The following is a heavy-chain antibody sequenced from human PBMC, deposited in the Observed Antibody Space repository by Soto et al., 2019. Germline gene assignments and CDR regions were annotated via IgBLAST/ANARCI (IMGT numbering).Heavy chain of an antibody. CDR3: ERDSGSMYYDTLSGYDYGMDV. V-gene: IGHV4-59*01. CDR1: GGSISPYS. Sequence: SETLSLTCSVSGGSISPYSWTWVRQPPGKGLEWLGYISYSGSANYNPSLKSRVTISLDTSKNQFSLKLTSVTAADTAVYYCERDSGSMYYDTLSGYDYGMDVWGQGTPLTVSS. CDR2: ISYSGSA. D-gene: IGHD3-9*01. J-gene: IGHJ6*02.